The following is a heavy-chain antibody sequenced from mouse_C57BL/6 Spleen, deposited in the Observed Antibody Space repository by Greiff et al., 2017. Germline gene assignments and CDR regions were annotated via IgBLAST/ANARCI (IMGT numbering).Heavy chain of an antibody. CDR3: ARAYYSNSIDY. J-gene: IGHJ2*01. D-gene: IGHD2-5*01. V-gene: IGHV1-80*01. CDR1: GYAFSSYW. CDR2: IYPGDGDT. Sequence: VQLQQSGAELVKPGASVKISCKASGYAFSSYWMNWVKQRPGKGLEWIGQIYPGDGDTTYNGKFKGKATLTADKSSSTAYMQLSSLTSEDSAVYFCARAYYSNSIDYWGQGTTLTVSS.